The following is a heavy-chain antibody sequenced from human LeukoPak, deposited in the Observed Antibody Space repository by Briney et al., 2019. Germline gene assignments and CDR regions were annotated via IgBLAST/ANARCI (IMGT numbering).Heavy chain of an antibody. J-gene: IGHJ4*02. V-gene: IGHV3-23*01. CDR3: AKGRVGATRYYFDY. CDR1: GFTFSSYA. Sequence: PGGSLRLSCAASGFTFSSYAMSWVRQAAGKGLEWVSAISGSGGSTYYADSVKGRFTISRDNSKNTLYLQMNSLRAEDTAVYYCAKGRVGATRYYFDYWGQGTLVTVSS. D-gene: IGHD1-26*01. CDR2: ISGSGGST.